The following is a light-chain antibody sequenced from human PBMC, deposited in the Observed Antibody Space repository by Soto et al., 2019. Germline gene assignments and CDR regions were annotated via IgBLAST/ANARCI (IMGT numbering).Light chain of an antibody. CDR1: QSISTN. CDR2: DAS. CDR3: QQYHVWVT. Sequence: EIVLTQSPGTLSVSPGERAILSCGASQSISTNLAWYQQKPGQAPRLLIYDASTSANGIPARFTGSGSGTEFTLSISSLQSEDCAVYYCQQYHVWVTFGGGAKVEI. V-gene: IGKV3D-15*01. J-gene: IGKJ4*01.